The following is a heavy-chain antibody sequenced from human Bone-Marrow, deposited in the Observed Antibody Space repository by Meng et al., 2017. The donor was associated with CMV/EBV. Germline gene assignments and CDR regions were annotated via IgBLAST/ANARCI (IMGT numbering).Heavy chain of an antibody. Sequence: SETLSLTCAVYGGSFSGSYWSWIRQPPGKGLEWIGEINHSGSTNYNPSLKSRVTISVDTSKNQFSLKLSSVTAADTAVYYCARGGARYCSSTSCYRYYYYYGMDVWGQGTTVTVSS. V-gene: IGHV4-34*01. CDR1: GGSFSGSY. CDR3: ARGGARYCSSTSCYRYYYYYGMDV. CDR2: INHSGST. J-gene: IGHJ6*02. D-gene: IGHD2-2*02.